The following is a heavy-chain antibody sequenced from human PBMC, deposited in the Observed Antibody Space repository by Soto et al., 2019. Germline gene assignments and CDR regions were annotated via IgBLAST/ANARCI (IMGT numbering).Heavy chain of an antibody. D-gene: IGHD3-22*01. CDR1: GSTFSSDA. CDR3: AKDYYDSSGSRYFYALGV. Sequence: PGGSLRLSCAASGSTFSSDAMTWVRQAPGKGLEWVSGITGSGVMTYYGDSVRGRFTISRDNSKNTLYLQMNSLRAEDTAVYYCAKDYYDSSGSRYFYALGVWGEETKITASS. V-gene: IGHV3-23*01. CDR2: ITGSGVMT. J-gene: IGHJ6*02.